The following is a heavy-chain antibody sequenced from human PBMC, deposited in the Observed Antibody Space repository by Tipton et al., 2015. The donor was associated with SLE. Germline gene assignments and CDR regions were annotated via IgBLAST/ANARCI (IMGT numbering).Heavy chain of an antibody. Sequence: TLSLTCTVSGGSISSHYWSWIRQPPGKGLEWIGYIYYSGSTNYNPSLKSRVTISVDTSKNQFSLKLSSVTAADTAVYYCARDGRQAGYYFDYWGQGTVVAVSS. J-gene: IGHJ4*02. D-gene: IGHD6-13*01. CDR3: ARDGRQAGYYFDY. V-gene: IGHV4-59*11. CDR1: GGSISSHY. CDR2: IYYSGST.